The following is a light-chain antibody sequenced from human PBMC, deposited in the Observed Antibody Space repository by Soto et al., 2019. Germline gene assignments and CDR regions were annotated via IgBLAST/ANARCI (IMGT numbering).Light chain of an antibody. V-gene: IGKV3-20*01. CDR2: GAS. Sequence: EIVLTQSPGTLSLSPGERATLSCRASQTINRSFLAWYQHKPGQAPRLLIYGASSGATGIPDRFSGSGSGTDFILSISRLEPEDFAVYYCQQYGNVPRTFGQGTKVEIK. J-gene: IGKJ1*01. CDR3: QQYGNVPRT. CDR1: QTINRSF.